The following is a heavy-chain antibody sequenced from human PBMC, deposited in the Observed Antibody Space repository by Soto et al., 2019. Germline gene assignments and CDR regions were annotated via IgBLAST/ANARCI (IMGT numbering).Heavy chain of an antibody. D-gene: IGHD6-19*01. Sequence: PGGSLRLSCAASGFTFSSYAMSWVRQAPGKGLEWVSAISGSGGSTYYADSVKGRFTISRDNSKNTLYLQMNSLRAEDAAVYYCARDRHGGPDSSGWSRGLHGNWFDPWGQGTLVTVSS. CDR3: ARDRHGGPDSSGWSRGLHGNWFDP. CDR2: ISGSGGST. V-gene: IGHV3-23*01. J-gene: IGHJ5*02. CDR1: GFTFSSYA.